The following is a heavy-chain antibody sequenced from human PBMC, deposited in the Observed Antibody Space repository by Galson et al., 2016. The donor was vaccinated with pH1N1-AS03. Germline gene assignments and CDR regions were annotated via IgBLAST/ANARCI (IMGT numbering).Heavy chain of an antibody. V-gene: IGHV3-30*02. CDR2: IRSDGSVK. Sequence: SLRLSCAASGFTFNRYGMHWVRQAPGKGLEWVAFIRSDGSVKFYEDSVKGRFAISRGNSNNTLSLQMNSLRPEDTALYYCAKTVQYTSSWNPFDYWGQGTLVTVSS. J-gene: IGHJ4*02. D-gene: IGHD6-13*01. CDR1: GFTFNRYG. CDR3: AKTVQYTSSWNPFDY.